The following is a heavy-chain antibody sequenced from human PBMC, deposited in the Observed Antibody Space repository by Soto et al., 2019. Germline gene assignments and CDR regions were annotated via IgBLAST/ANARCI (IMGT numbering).Heavy chain of an antibody. J-gene: IGHJ4*02. CDR2: IYPGDSDI. V-gene: IGHV5-51*01. CDR3: ARQGVENWRSHFVY. Sequence: GAEVKKSGESLKISCKGSGYSFTNYWIGWVRQMPGKGLEWMGIIYPGDSDIKYSPSFQGQVTISADKSISTAYLQWSSLKALDTAMYYCARQGVENWRSHFVYWGQGTLLTVSS. D-gene: IGHD3-3*01. CDR1: GYSFTNYW.